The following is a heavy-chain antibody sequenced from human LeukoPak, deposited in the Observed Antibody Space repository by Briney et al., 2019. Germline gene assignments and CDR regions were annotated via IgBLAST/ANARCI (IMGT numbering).Heavy chain of an antibody. CDR1: GFTVDSNY. CDR2: IKSKTDGGAT. V-gene: IGHV3-15*01. CDR3: TTDYDILTGSNWFDP. D-gene: IGHD3-9*01. J-gene: IGHJ5*02. Sequence: GGSLRLSCAASGFTVDSNYLSWVRQAPGKGLEWVGRIKSKTDGGATDYAAPVKGRFTISRDDSKNTLYLQMNSLKTEDTAVYYCTTDYDILTGSNWFDPWGQGTLVTVSS.